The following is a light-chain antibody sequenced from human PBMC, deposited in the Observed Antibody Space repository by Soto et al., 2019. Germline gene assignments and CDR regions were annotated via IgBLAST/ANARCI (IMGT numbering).Light chain of an antibody. CDR3: QQYCSYPRT. CDR1: QGISSY. Sequence: AIRMTQSPSSLSASTGDRVTITCRASQGISSYLAWYQQKPGKAPKLLIYAASTLQSGVPSRFSGSGSGTDFTLTISCLQSEDFATYYCQQYCSYPRTFGQGTKVDI. J-gene: IGKJ1*01. CDR2: AAS. V-gene: IGKV1-8*01.